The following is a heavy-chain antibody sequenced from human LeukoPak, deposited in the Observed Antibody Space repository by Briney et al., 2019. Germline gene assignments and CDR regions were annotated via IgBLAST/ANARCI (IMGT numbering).Heavy chain of an antibody. CDR1: GFTFSGYV. CDR2: ISSGGTYI. J-gene: IGHJ4*02. D-gene: IGHD1-1*01. Sequence: GGSLRLSCAASGFTFSGYVVNWVRQAPGKGLEWVSSISSGGTYIYYADSVRGRFTISRDSATNSLFLQMNSLRAEDTAVYYCARELERPDYFDYWGQGTLVTVSS. CDR3: ARELERPDYFDY. V-gene: IGHV3-21*01.